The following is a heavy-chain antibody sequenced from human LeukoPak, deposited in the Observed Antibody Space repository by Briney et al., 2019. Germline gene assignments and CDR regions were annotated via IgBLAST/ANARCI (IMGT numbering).Heavy chain of an antibody. CDR3: ARELTYADY. J-gene: IGHJ4*02. CDR1: GGSISSGDYY. CDR2: IYYSGGT. Sequence: SETLSLTCTVSGGSISSGDYYWSWIRQPPGKGLEWIGYIYYSGGTYYNPSLKSRVTMSVDTSKNQFSLKLSSVTAADTAVYYCARELTYADYWGQGTLVTVSS. V-gene: IGHV4-30-4*08. D-gene: IGHD1-26*01.